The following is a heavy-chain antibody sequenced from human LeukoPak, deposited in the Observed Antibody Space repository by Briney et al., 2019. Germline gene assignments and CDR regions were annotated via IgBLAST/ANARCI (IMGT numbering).Heavy chain of an antibody. V-gene: IGHV4-31*03. Sequence: SETLSLTCTVSGGSISSGGYYWSWIRQHPGKGLEWIGYIYYSGSTYYNPSLKSRVTISVDTSKNQFSLKLSSVTAADTAVYYCARANVYYYYGMDVWGQGTTVTVSS. J-gene: IGHJ6*02. CDR1: GGSISSGGYY. CDR3: ARANVYYYYGMDV. CDR2: IYYSGST.